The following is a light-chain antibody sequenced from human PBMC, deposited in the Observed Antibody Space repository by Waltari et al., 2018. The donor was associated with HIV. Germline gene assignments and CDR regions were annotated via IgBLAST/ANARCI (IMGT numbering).Light chain of an antibody. CDR2: RNN. Sequence: QSVLTQPPSASGTPGQRVTISCSGSSSNIGRNYVYWYQHLPGTAPKLHLYRNNQRPSGVPGRFCGPNSGTSAYRAIRGAGSEEEADYDCATWGDSLSGSLFGGGTKLTVL. J-gene: IGLJ2*01. CDR3: ATWGDSLSGSL. V-gene: IGLV1-47*01. CDR1: SSNIGRNY.